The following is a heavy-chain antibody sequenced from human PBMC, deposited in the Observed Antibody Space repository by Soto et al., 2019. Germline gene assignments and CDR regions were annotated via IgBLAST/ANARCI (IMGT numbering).Heavy chain of an antibody. D-gene: IGHD4-17*01. CDR2: ISGSGDST. Sequence: EVQLLESGGGLVQPGGSLRLSCAASGFTFSSYAMSWVRQAPGKGLEWVSVISGSGDSTYYADSVKGRFTISRDNSKNTLYLKMNSLRAEDTAVYYCARRHYVGLYFDYWGQGTLVTVSS. CDR3: ARRHYVGLYFDY. CDR1: GFTFSSYA. J-gene: IGHJ4*02. V-gene: IGHV3-23*01.